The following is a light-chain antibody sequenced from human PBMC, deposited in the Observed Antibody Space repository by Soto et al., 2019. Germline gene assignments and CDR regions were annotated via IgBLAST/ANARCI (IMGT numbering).Light chain of an antibody. CDR2: DVS. CDR3: NSYTSSTTWV. J-gene: IGLJ3*02. Sequence: QSALTQPASVSGSPGQSITISCTGTSSDVGGYNYVSWYQHHPGKAPQLIIYDVSNRPSGVSSRFTGSKSGNTASLSISGLQAEDEADYYCNSYTSSTTWVFGGGTKLTVL. V-gene: IGLV2-14*03. CDR1: SSDVGGYNY.